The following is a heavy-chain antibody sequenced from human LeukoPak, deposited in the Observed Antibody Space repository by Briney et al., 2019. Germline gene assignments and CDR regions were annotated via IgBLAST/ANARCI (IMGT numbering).Heavy chain of an antibody. CDR1: GGSIGSFF. J-gene: IGHJ4*02. V-gene: IGHV4-59*01. D-gene: IGHD1-26*01. CDR2: IHYSGST. CDR3: ARGGSYGRRALDY. Sequence: SETLSLTCTVSGGSIGSFFWSWIRQPPGKALEWIGYIHYSGSTKYNPSLKSRVTISVDTSENQFSLTLNSVTAADTAVYYCARGGSYGRRALDYWGQGTLVTVSS.